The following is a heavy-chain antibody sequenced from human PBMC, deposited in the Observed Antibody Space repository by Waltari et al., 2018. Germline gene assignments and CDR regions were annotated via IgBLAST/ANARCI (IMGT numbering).Heavy chain of an antibody. CDR1: GGSISSSSYY. CDR3: ARHRPNIVVVVAAIDY. D-gene: IGHD2-15*01. CDR2: IYYSGST. V-gene: IGHV4-39*01. J-gene: IGHJ4*02. Sequence: QLQLQESGPGLVKPSETLSLTCPVSGGSISSSSYYWGWIRQPPGKGLEWIGTIYYSGSTYYNPSLKSRVTISVDTSKNQFSLKLSSVTAADTAVYYCARHRPNIVVVVAAIDYWGQGTLVTVSS.